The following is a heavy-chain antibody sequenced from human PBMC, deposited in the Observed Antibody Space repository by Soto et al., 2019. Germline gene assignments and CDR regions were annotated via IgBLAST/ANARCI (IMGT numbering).Heavy chain of an antibody. CDR1: GFTLSNYW. J-gene: IGHJ4*02. CDR2: INTDGSTT. V-gene: IGHV3-74*01. Sequence: EVQLVESGGVSVQPGGSLRLSCTASGFTLSNYWMHWVRQAPGKGLVWVSRINTDGSTTTYADSVKGRFTISRDNAKNTWYLQKNSLKDKDTAVNYWVRIRGGGGYTLGDWGREPLVT. D-gene: IGHD5-12*01. CDR3: VRIRGGGGYTLGD.